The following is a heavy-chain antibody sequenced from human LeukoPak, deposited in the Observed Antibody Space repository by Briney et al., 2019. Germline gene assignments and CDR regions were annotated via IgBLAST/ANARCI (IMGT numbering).Heavy chain of an antibody. Sequence: ASVKVSCKASGYTFTSYGISWVRQAPGQGLEWMGWISAYNGNTNYAQKLQGRVTMTTDTSTSTAYMELRSLRAEDTAVYYCAKDASIRQWLAGGFDYWGQGTLVTVSS. D-gene: IGHD6-19*01. CDR1: GYTFTSYG. CDR2: ISAYNGNT. J-gene: IGHJ4*02. V-gene: IGHV1-18*01. CDR3: AKDASIRQWLAGGFDY.